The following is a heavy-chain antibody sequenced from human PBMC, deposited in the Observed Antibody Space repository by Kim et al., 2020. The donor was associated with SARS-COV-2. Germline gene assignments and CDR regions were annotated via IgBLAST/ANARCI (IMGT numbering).Heavy chain of an antibody. V-gene: IGHV3-15*01. D-gene: IGHD6-19*01. CDR3: TTGTAGGLVLDY. CDR1: GFTFSNAW. Sequence: GGSLRLSCAASGFTFSNAWMSWVRQAPGKGLEWVGRIKSKTDGGTTDYAAPVKGRFTISRDDSKNTLYLQMNSLKTEDTAVYYCTTGTAGGLVLDYWGQGTLVTVSS. J-gene: IGHJ4*02. CDR2: IKSKTDGGTT.